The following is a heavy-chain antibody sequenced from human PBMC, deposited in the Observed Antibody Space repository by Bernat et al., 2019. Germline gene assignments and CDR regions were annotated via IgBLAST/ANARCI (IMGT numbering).Heavy chain of an antibody. CDR1: GGSFSGYY. V-gene: IGHV4-34*02. CDR2: ISHSGST. J-gene: IGHJ5*02. Sequence: QIQLQQWGAGLLKPSETLSLTCAVYGGSFSGYYWSWIRQPPGKGLEWIGEISHSGSTNYNPSLKSRVTISVDSSKNQFSLKLTSVTAADTAVYYCARGFGNIVVIPGGFEPWGQGTLVTVSS. CDR3: ARGFGNIVVIPGGFEP. D-gene: IGHD2-2*01.